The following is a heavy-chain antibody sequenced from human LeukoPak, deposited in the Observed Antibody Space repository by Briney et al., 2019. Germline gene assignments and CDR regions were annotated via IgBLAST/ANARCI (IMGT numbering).Heavy chain of an antibody. V-gene: IGHV3-66*01. Sequence: GGSLRLSCAASGFTVSSNYMSWVRQAPGKGLEWVSVIYSGGSTYYADSVKGRFTISRDNSKNTLYLQMNSLRAEDTALYYCARVSSVGATSPFDYWGQGTLVTVSS. D-gene: IGHD1-26*01. J-gene: IGHJ4*02. CDR1: GFTVSSNY. CDR3: ARVSSVGATSPFDY. CDR2: IYSGGST.